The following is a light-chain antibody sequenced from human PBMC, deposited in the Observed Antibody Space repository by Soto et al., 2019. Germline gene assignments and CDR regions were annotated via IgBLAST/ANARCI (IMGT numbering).Light chain of an antibody. CDR3: QSYDGSISGSV. V-gene: IGLV2-14*01. CDR1: SSDVGGYNY. Sequence: QSVLTQPASVSGSPGQSITISCAGTSSDVGGYNYVSWYQQHPGKAPKLMIYEVSNRPSGVSNRFSGSKSGNTASLAITGLQAEDEADYYCQSYDGSISGSVFGPGTKVTVL. J-gene: IGLJ1*01. CDR2: EVS.